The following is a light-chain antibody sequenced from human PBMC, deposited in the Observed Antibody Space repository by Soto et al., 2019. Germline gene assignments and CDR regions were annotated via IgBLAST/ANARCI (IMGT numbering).Light chain of an antibody. CDR3: QHYNSYSEA. J-gene: IGKJ1*01. CDR1: QTISSW. CDR2: KAS. Sequence: DIQMTQSPSTLSGSVGDRVTITCRASQTISSWLAWYQQKPGKAPKLLIYKASTLKSGVPSRFSRSGSGTDFTLTISSLQPDDFATYYCQHYNSYSEAFGQGTKVDIK. V-gene: IGKV1-5*03.